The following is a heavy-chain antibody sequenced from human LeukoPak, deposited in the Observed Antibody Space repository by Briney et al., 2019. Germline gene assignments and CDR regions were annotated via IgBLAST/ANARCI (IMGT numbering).Heavy chain of an antibody. Sequence: WGSLRLSCAASGFTFSGYSMNWVCQAPGKGLEWVSSISSSGNYIYYADSVKGRFTISRNNAKNSLYLQMNSLRAEDTAVYHCARVPGYCSSTRCYGWYFDLWGRGTLVTVSS. CDR2: ISSSGNYI. V-gene: IGHV3-21*01. J-gene: IGHJ2*01. D-gene: IGHD2-2*01. CDR3: ARVPGYCSSTRCYGWYFDL. CDR1: GFTFSGYS.